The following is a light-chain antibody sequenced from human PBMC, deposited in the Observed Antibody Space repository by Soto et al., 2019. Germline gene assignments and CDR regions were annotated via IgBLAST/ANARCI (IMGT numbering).Light chain of an antibody. Sequence: QSALTPPASVSGSPGQSITISCTGSSSDIGDYKYVSWYKHHPGNASKLMIYDVSNRPSGVYNRFSGFKAGNTSSLSISGLQAEDGADYACSSYTSTNLVIVGGGTK. CDR2: DVS. J-gene: IGLJ2*01. CDR3: SSYTSTNLVI. V-gene: IGLV2-14*03. CDR1: SSDIGDYKY.